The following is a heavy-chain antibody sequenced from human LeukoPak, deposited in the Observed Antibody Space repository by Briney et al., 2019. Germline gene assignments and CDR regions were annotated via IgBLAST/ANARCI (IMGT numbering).Heavy chain of an antibody. J-gene: IGHJ6*02. CDR1: GYTFTGYY. V-gene: IGHV1-2*02. CDR2: INPNSGGT. CDR3: AREASFIAAEPYYYYGMDV. D-gene: IGHD6-6*01. Sequence: ASVKVSCKASGYTFTGYYMHWVRQAPGQGLEWMGWINPNSGGTNYAQKFQGRVTMTRDTSISTAYMELSRLRSDDTAVCYCAREASFIAAEPYYYYGMDVWGQGTTVTVSS.